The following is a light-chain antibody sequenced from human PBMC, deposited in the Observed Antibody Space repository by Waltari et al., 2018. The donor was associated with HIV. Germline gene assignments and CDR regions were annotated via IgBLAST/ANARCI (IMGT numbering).Light chain of an antibody. V-gene: IGLV1-47*01. J-gene: IGLJ2*01. Sequence: QSVLTQTPSASGTPGQRVTIPCSGSTSDIGNNYVYWFQQFPGTPPKVLIYNNDQRPSGVSDRFSASKSGTSASLAISGLRTEDESDFYCAAWDDIRSGWIFGGGTKLTVL. CDR3: AAWDDIRSGWI. CDR1: TSDIGNNY. CDR2: NND.